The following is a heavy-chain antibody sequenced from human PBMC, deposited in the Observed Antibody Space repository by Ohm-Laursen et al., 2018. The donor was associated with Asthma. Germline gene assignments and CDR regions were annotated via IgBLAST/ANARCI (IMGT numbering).Heavy chain of an antibody. CDR2: LPYDESNN. CDR3: ARGVGYGRGYYFDY. Sequence: SLRLSCAASGFTFSSYAMHWVHQAPGKGLEWVAVLPYDESNNDYADSVKGRFTISRDNSKNTLYLQMNSLRPEDTAVYYCARGVGYGRGYYFDYWGLGTLVTVSS. CDR1: GFTFSSYA. J-gene: IGHJ4*02. V-gene: IGHV3-30-3*01. D-gene: IGHD5-12*01.